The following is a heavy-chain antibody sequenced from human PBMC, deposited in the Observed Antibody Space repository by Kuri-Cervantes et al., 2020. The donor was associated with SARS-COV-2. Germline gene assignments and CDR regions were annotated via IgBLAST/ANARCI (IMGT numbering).Heavy chain of an antibody. Sequence: GESLKISCEVSGFTLNTYAIHWVRQAPGKGLEWVAVISHDGTKKYHADSVKGRFTVSRDDSKSTLYLQMNGLRTEDTALYFCAKPFHDYSDYGGAFDIWGQGTVVTVSS. CDR3: AKPFHDYSDYGGAFDI. J-gene: IGHJ3*02. CDR1: GFTLNTYA. CDR2: ISHDGTKK. V-gene: IGHV3-30-3*02. D-gene: IGHD4-11*01.